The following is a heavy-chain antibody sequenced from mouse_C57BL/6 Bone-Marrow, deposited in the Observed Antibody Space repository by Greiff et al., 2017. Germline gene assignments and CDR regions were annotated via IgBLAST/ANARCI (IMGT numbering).Heavy chain of an antibody. V-gene: IGHV6-6*01. CDR3: TRPGTDYDGFAY. J-gene: IGHJ3*01. CDR2: IRNKANNHAT. D-gene: IGHD2-4*01. Sequence: EVNVVESGGGLVQPGGSMKLSCAASGFTFSDAWMDWVRQSPEKGLEWVAEIRNKANNHATYYAESVKGRFTISRDDSKSSVYLQMNSLRAEDTGIYYCTRPGTDYDGFAYWGQGTLVTVSA. CDR1: GFTFSDAW.